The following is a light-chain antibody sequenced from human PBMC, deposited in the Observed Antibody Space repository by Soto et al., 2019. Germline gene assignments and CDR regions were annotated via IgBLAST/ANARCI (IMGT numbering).Light chain of an antibody. J-gene: IGKJ1*01. CDR2: DAS. CDR3: QEYKTWT. CDR1: QSISNW. V-gene: IGKV1-5*01. Sequence: DIQMTQSPSTLSASLGDRVTITCRASQSISNWLAWYQHKPGKAPKLLMYDASTLESGAPARFSGSGSGTEFTLTISSLQPEDFATYHCQEYKTWTFGQGTKVDIK.